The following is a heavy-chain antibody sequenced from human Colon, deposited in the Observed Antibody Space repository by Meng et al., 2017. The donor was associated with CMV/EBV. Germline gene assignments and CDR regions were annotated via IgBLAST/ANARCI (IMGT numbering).Heavy chain of an antibody. V-gene: IGHV3-30*02. J-gene: IGHJ4*02. CDR2: IRYDGSNK. CDR1: GFTFSSYG. D-gene: IGHD6-6*01. CDR3: ARAPIAARQGYFDF. Sequence: LKISCAASGFTFSSYGMHWVRQAPGKGLEWVAFIRYDGSNKYYADSVKGRFTISRDNSKNTLYLQMNSLRAEDTAVYYCARAPIAARQGYFDFWGQGALVTVSS.